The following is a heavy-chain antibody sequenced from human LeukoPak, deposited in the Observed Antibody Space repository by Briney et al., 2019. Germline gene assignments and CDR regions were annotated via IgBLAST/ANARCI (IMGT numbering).Heavy chain of an antibody. J-gene: IGHJ4*02. CDR1: GFTFSSYS. CDR3: AKWMNYYDSSGYND. CDR2: ISYDGSEK. D-gene: IGHD3-22*01. Sequence: GGSLRLSCTASGFTFSSYSMNWVRHAPGKGLEWVALISYDGSEKYYADSVKGRFTISRDNSKNTLYLQMNSLRPEDTAVYYCAKWMNYYDSSGYNDWGQGTLVTVSS. V-gene: IGHV3-30*18.